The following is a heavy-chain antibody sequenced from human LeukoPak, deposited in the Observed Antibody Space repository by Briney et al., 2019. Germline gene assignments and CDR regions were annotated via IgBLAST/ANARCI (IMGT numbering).Heavy chain of an antibody. Sequence: PGGSLRLSCAASGFTVSSNYMSWVRQAPGKGLEWVSVIYSGGSTYYADSVKGRFTISRDNSKNTLYLQMNSLRAEDTAVYYCAKHSRITMIVVVTGYFDYWGQGTLVTVSP. J-gene: IGHJ4*02. V-gene: IGHV3-66*04. CDR2: IYSGGST. CDR1: GFTVSSNY. CDR3: AKHSRITMIVVVTGYFDY. D-gene: IGHD3-22*01.